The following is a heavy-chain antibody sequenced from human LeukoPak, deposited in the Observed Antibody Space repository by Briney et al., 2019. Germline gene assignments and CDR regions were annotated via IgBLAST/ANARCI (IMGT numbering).Heavy chain of an antibody. CDR3: AKAAMGNYYSSSWYYFDY. CDR1: GFTFSSYA. J-gene: IGHJ4*02. Sequence: SGGSLRLSCVASGFTFSSYAMSWVRQAPGKGLEWVSAISGSGGSTYYADSVKGRFTISRDNSKNTLYLQMNSLRAEDTAVYYCAKAAMGNYYSSSWYYFDYWGQGTLVTVSS. CDR2: ISGSGGST. D-gene: IGHD6-13*01. V-gene: IGHV3-23*01.